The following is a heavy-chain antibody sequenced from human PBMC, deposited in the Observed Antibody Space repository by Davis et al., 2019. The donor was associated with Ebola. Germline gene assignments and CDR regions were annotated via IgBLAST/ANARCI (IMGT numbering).Heavy chain of an antibody. CDR2: INHSGST. CDR3: ARGGLVWVPSRCWFDP. V-gene: IGHV4-34*01. D-gene: IGHD2-2*01. J-gene: IGHJ5*02. Sequence: GSLRLSCAVYGGSFSGYYWSWIRQPPGKGLEWIGEINHSGSTNYNPSLKSRVTISVDTSKNQFSLKLSSVTAADTAVYYCARGGLVWVPSRCWFDPWGQGTLVTVSS. CDR1: GGSFSGYY.